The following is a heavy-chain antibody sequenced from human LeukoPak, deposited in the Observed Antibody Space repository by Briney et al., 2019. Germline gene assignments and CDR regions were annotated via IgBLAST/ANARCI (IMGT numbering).Heavy chain of an antibody. J-gene: IGHJ4*02. D-gene: IGHD6-13*01. CDR3: ARGRWYAFDY. CDR2: ISTNSGDT. CDR1: GYTFTING. Sequence: ASVKVSCTASGYTFTINGISWVRQAPGRRLEWMGWISTNSGDTIYAEKFHGRVTLTRDTSTGTAYMELNSLTYDDTAVYYCARGRWYAFDYWGQGTLVTVSS. V-gene: IGHV1-18*01.